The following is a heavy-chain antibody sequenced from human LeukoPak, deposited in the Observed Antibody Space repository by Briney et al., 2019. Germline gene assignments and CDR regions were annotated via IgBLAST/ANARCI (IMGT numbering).Heavy chain of an antibody. CDR2: ISSSGSTI. Sequence: GGSLRLSCAASGFTFSDYYMSWIRQAPGKGLEWVSYISSSGSTIHYADSVKGRFTISRDNAKNSLYLQMNSLRAEDTAVYYCATGYSSSWSYYFDYWGQGTLVTVSS. D-gene: IGHD6-13*01. CDR1: GFTFSDYY. V-gene: IGHV3-11*04. CDR3: ATGYSSSWSYYFDY. J-gene: IGHJ4*02.